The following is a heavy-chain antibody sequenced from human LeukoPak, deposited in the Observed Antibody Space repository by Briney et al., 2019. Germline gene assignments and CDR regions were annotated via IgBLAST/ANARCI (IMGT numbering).Heavy chain of an antibody. D-gene: IGHD3-9*01. J-gene: IGHJ4*02. CDR1: GFTFSSYG. CDR3: AKDLGVRYFDWLIPGSDY. CDR2: ISYDGSNK. V-gene: IGHV3-30*18. Sequence: PGDSLRLSCAASGFTFSSYGMHWVRQAPGKGLEWVAVISYDGSNKYYADSVKGRFTISRDNSKNTLYLQMNSLRAEDTAVYYCAKDLGVRYFDWLIPGSDYWGQGTLVTVSS.